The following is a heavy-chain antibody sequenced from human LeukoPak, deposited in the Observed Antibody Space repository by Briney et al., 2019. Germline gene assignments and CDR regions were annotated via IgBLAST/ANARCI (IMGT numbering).Heavy chain of an antibody. CDR2: ISSSSSTI. D-gene: IGHD3-10*01. J-gene: IGHJ4*02. CDR1: GFTFSIYS. V-gene: IGHV3-48*01. Sequence: PGGSLRLSCAASGFTFSIYSMNWVRQAPGKGLEWVSYISSSSSTIHYADSVKGRFTISRDNAKNSLYLQMNSLRAEDTAVYYCAKDDAWIRFGEWSQGTLVTVSS. CDR3: AKDDAWIRFGE.